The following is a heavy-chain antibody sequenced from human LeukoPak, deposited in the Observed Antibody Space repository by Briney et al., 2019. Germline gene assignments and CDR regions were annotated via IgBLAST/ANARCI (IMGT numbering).Heavy chain of an antibody. CDR1: GDSVSSNSAA. D-gene: IGHD3-10*01. Sequence: SQTLSLTCAISGDSVSSNSAAWSWIRQSPSRGLEWLGRTYYRSKWYNDYAVSVKSRITINPDTSKNQFSLQLNSVTPEDTAVYYCARAFELWFGELLTRASNWFDPWGQGTLVTVSS. V-gene: IGHV6-1*01. CDR2: TYYRSKWYN. J-gene: IGHJ5*02. CDR3: ARAFELWFGELLTRASNWFDP.